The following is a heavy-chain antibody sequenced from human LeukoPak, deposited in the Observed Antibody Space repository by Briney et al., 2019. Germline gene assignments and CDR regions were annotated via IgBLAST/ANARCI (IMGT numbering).Heavy chain of an antibody. J-gene: IGHJ4*02. D-gene: IGHD2-21*02. CDR1: GFTFSNYA. CDR2: ISSNGGST. CDR3: ARDLRLKELAYCGGDCLDY. V-gene: IGHV3-64*01. Sequence: GGSLRLSCAASGFTFSNYAMHWVRQAPGKGLEYVSAISSNGGSTYSANSVKGRFTISRDNSKNTLYLQMGSLRAEDMAVYYCARDLRLKELAYCGGDCLDYWGQGTLVTVSS.